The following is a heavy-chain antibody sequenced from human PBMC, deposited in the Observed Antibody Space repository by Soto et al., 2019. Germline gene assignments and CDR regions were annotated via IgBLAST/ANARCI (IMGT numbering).Heavy chain of an antibody. CDR1: GYTFTSYG. J-gene: IGHJ5*02. CDR3: ARDWAVTMVGGEALLWFDP. CDR2: ISAYNGNT. D-gene: IGHD3-10*01. V-gene: IGHV1-18*04. Sequence: ASVKVSCKASGYTFTSYGISWVRQAPGQGLEWMGWISAYNGNTNYAQKLQGRVTMTTDTSTSTAYMELRSLRSDDTAVYYCARDWAVTMVGGEALLWFDPWGQGTLVTVSS.